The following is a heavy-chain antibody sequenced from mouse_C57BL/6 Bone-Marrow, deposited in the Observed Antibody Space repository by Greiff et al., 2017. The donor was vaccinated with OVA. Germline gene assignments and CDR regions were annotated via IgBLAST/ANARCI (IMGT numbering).Heavy chain of an antibody. CDR1: GFNIKDDY. J-gene: IGHJ1*03. Sequence: VHVKQSGAELVRPGASVKLSCTASGFNIKDDYMHWVKQRPEQGLEWIGWIDPENGDTEYASKFQGKATITADTSSNTAYLQLSSLTSEDTAVYYCTRLLRYGYFDVWGTGTTVTVSS. CDR2: IDPENGDT. V-gene: IGHV14-4*01. D-gene: IGHD1-1*01. CDR3: TRLLRYGYFDV.